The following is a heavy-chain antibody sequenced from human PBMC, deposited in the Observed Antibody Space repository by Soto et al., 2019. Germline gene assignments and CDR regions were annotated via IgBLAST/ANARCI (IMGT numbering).Heavy chain of an antibody. V-gene: IGHV4-4*02. CDR3: ARARITVAARPDAFDV. Sequence: QVLLQEPGPGLVKPSGTLSLTCTISGGSVTTSKWWNWVRQPPGKGLEWIGEVYHSGTTNYNPSLESPVTISVDKSKNQFSLRLSSVTAADTAVYFCARARITVAARPDAFDVWGQGTLVTVSS. CDR2: VYHSGTT. J-gene: IGHJ3*01. D-gene: IGHD6-6*01. CDR1: GGSVTTSKW.